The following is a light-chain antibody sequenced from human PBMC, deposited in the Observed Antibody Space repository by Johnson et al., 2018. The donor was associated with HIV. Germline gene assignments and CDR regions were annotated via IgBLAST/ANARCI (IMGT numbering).Light chain of an antibody. CDR3: ATGDSRLSAGHV. J-gene: IGLJ1*01. CDR2: DNN. V-gene: IGLV1-51*01. CDR1: TCDIGNNY. Sequence: QSVLTQSPSVSAAPGQKVTISCSGNTCDIGNNYVSCHQQLPGTAPKLLIYDNNKRPSGIPDRISGSKSGTSATLGITGLQTGDEADYYCATGDSRLSAGHVVGTGTKVTVL.